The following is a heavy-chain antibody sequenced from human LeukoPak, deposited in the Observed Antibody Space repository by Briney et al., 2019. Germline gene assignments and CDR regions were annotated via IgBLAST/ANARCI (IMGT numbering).Heavy chain of an antibody. CDR3: TKRSSTSSGYFDF. D-gene: IGHD3-22*01. J-gene: IGHJ4*02. CDR2: ITGSGVYT. Sequence: GGSLRLPCTASGFTFNNYAMAWVRQAPGQGLELFSAITGSGVYTNYADSVKGRFTISRDNSKNTIYLQMNSLRAEDTAIYYCTKRSSTSSGYFDFWGRGTLVTVSS. CDR1: GFTFNNYA. V-gene: IGHV3-23*01.